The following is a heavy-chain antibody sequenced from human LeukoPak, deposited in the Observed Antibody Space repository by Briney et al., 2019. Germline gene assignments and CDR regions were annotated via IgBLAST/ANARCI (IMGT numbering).Heavy chain of an antibody. V-gene: IGHV4-59*08. CDR1: GGSISSYF. CDR2: IYYSGST. D-gene: IGHD2-15*01. Sequence: SETLSLTCTVSGGSISSYFWTWIRQPPGKGLEWIGDIYYSGSTNYNPSLKSRVTISVDTSKNQFSLELSSVTAADTAVYYCARQVVVAATPPGWFDPWGQGTLVTVSS. CDR3: ARQVVVAATPPGWFDP. J-gene: IGHJ5*02.